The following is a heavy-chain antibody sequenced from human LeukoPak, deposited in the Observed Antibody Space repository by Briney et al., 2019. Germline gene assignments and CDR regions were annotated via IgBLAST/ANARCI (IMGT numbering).Heavy chain of an antibody. CDR1: GYTLTELS. Sequence: ASVKVSCKVSGYTLTELSMHWVRQAPGKGLEWMGGFDPEDGETTYAQKFQGRVTMTEDTSTGTAYMELSSLSSEDTAVYYCATATHHFYMDVWGKGTTVTVSS. CDR2: FDPEDGET. J-gene: IGHJ6*03. CDR3: ATATHHFYMDV. V-gene: IGHV1-24*01.